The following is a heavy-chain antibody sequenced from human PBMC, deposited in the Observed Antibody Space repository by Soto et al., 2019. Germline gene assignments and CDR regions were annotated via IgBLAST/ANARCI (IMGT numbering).Heavy chain of an antibody. CDR1: GFTFSSYA. Sequence: GGSLRLSCAASGFTFSSYAMSWVRQAPGKGLEWVSAISGSGGSTYYADSVKGRFTISRDNSKNTLYLQMNSLRAEDTAVYYCAKRYCSGTSCTTGKYYYYMDVWGKGTTVTVSS. V-gene: IGHV3-23*01. CDR3: AKRYCSGTSCTTGKYYYYMDV. CDR2: ISGSGGST. D-gene: IGHD2-2*01. J-gene: IGHJ6*03.